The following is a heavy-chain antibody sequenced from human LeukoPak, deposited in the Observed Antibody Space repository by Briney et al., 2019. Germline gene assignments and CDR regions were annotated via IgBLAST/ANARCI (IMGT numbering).Heavy chain of an antibody. V-gene: IGHV3-21*04. CDR3: AKAPAGHCSGVICYPLDN. J-gene: IGHJ4*02. Sequence: GGSLRLSCAASGFTFNTYSMNWIRQAPGKGLEWISFISASGAARKYADSVKGRFTISRDNVDNSLHLQMNSLRAEDTAVYYCAKAPAGHCSGVICYPLDNWGQGILVSVSS. D-gene: IGHD2-15*01. CDR1: GFTFNTYS. CDR2: ISASGAAR.